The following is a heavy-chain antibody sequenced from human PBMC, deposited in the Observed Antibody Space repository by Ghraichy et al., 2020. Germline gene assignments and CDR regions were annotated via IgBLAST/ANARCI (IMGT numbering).Heavy chain of an antibody. CDR3: AKNPVDKQWLVRVSNWFDP. Sequence: GGSLRLSCAASGFTFSSYAMSWVRQAPGKGLEWVSAISGSGGSTYYADSVKGRFTISRDNSKNTLYLQMNSLRAEDTAVYYCAKNPVDKQWLVRVSNWFDPWGQGTLVTVSS. CDR2: ISGSGGST. V-gene: IGHV3-23*01. CDR1: GFTFSSYA. D-gene: IGHD6-19*01. J-gene: IGHJ5*02.